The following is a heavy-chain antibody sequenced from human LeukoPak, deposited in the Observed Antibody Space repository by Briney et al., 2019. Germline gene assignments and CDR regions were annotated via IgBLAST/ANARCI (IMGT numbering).Heavy chain of an antibody. J-gene: IGHJ4*02. CDR1: GGSFSGYY. CDR3: ARSIWFGELLPDY. CDR2: INHSGST. Sequence: SETLSLTCAVYGGSFSGYYWSWIRQPPGKGLEWIGEINHSGSTNYNPSLKSRVTISVDTSKNQFSLKLSSVTAADTAVYYCARSIWFGELLPDYWGQGTLVTVSS. D-gene: IGHD3-10*01. V-gene: IGHV4-34*01.